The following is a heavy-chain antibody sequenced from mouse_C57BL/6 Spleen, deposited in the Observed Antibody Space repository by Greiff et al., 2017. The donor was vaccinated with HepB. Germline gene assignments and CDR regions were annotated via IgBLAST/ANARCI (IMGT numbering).Heavy chain of an antibody. J-gene: IGHJ4*01. Sequence: VQRVESGAELVKPGASVKISCKASGYAFSSYWMNWVKQRPGKGLEWIGQIYPGDGDTNYNGKFKGKATLTADKSSSTAYMQLSSLTSEDSAVYFCARSYYSNFYYYAMDYWGQGTSVTVSS. V-gene: IGHV1-80*01. CDR2: IYPGDGDT. CDR1: GYAFSSYW. D-gene: IGHD2-5*01. CDR3: ARSYYSNFYYYAMDY.